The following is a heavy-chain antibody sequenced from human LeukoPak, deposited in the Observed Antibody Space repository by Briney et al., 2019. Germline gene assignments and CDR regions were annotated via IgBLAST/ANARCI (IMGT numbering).Heavy chain of an antibody. D-gene: IGHD2/OR15-2a*01. J-gene: IGHJ4*02. CDR1: GFTFGTYS. CDR2: ISSFSTSV. Sequence: TGGSLRLSCVVSGFTFGTYSMNWVRQAPGKGLEWVSSISSFSTSVYYADSVKGRFTISRDSAKNSLYLQMSSLRAEDTAVYYCTRDHEYWSVTDYWGQGTLVTVSS. V-gene: IGHV3-21*01. CDR3: TRDHEYWSVTDY.